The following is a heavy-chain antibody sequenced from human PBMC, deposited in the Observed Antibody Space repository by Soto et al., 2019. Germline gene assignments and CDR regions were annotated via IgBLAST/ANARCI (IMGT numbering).Heavy chain of an antibody. J-gene: IGHJ4*02. V-gene: IGHV3-23*01. D-gene: IGHD3-10*01. CDR1: GFTFSSYA. Sequence: EVQLLESGGGLVQPGGSLRLSCAASGFTFSSYAMWWVRQAPGKGLECVSAISGGGETTYYADSVKGRFTISRDNSKNTLYLQMNSLRAEDTAVYHCAFNSGSGSYYFDYWGQGTLVTVSS. CDR3: AFNSGSGSYYFDY. CDR2: ISGGGETT.